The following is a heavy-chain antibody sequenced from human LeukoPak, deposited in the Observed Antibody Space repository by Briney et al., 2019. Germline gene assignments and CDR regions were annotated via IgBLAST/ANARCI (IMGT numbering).Heavy chain of an antibody. CDR2: IYYSGST. D-gene: IGHD3-10*01. J-gene: IGHJ5*02. Sequence: SETLSLTCTVSGGSISSYYWSWIRQPPGKGLEWIGYIYYSGSTNYNPSLKSRVTISVETSKNQFSLKLSSVTAADTAAYYCARVGDVTMVRGVIILNWFDPWGQGTLVTVSS. V-gene: IGHV4-59*01. CDR1: GGSISSYY. CDR3: ARVGDVTMVRGVIILNWFDP.